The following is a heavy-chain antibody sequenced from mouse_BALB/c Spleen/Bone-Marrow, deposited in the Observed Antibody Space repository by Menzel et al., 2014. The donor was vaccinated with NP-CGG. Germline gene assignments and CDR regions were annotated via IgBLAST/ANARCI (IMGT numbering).Heavy chain of an antibody. CDR2: IYPGSGNT. CDR1: GYTFTDYC. CDR3: ARPPYYYGSRPYWYFDV. Sequence: CGPELVKPGASVKISCKASGYTFTDYCINWVKQKPGQGLEWIGWIYPGSGNTQYNEKFKGKATLTVDTSSNTAYMQLSSLTSEGTAVYFCARPPYYYGSRPYWYFDVWGAGTTVTVSS. V-gene: IGHV1-84*02. D-gene: IGHD1-1*01. J-gene: IGHJ1*01.